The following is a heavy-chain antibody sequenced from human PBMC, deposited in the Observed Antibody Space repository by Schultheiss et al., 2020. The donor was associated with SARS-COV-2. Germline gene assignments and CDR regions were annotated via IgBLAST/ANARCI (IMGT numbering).Heavy chain of an antibody. J-gene: IGHJ4*02. Sequence: GESLKISCAAAGFTFFSYAMHWVRQAPGKGLEWVAFISYDGSKNYYADSVKGRFTISRDNSENTLFLQMNSLRAEDTAVYYCARDREEYFYDSSGLDYWGQGTLVTVSS. CDR2: ISYDGSKN. V-gene: IGHV3-30*01. CDR1: GFTFFSYA. D-gene: IGHD3-22*01. CDR3: ARDREEYFYDSSGLDY.